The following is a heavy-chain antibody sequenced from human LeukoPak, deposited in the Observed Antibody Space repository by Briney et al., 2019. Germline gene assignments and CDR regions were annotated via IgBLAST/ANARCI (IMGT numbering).Heavy chain of an antibody. J-gene: IGHJ3*02. CDR3: ARARVRNAFDI. Sequence: PSETLSLTCTVSGGSISSYYWSWLRQPPGKGLEWIGYIYYSGSTNYNPSLKSRVTISVDTSKNQFSLKLSSVTAADTAVYYCARARVRNAFDIWGQGTMVTVSS. CDR1: GGSISSYY. D-gene: IGHD2-2*01. V-gene: IGHV4-59*12. CDR2: IYYSGST.